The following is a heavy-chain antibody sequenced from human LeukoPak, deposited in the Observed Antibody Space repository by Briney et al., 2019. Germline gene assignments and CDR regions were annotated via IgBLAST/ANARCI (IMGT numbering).Heavy chain of an antibody. CDR1: GFTFSSYS. V-gene: IGHV3-48*01. Sequence: PGGSLRLSCAASGFTFSSYSMNWVRQTPGKGLEWVASIRSTSRTTYYGDSVKGRFTISRDNAKNSLYLQMNSLRAEDTAVYYCARDSFGHSVDYWGQGTLVTVSS. CDR2: IRSTSRTT. CDR3: ARDSFGHSVDY. D-gene: IGHD3-10*01. J-gene: IGHJ4*02.